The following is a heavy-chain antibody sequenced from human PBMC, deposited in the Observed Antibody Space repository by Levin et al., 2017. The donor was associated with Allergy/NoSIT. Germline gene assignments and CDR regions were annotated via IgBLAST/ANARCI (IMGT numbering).Heavy chain of an antibody. D-gene: IGHD1-26*01. Sequence: SETLSLTCAVSGGSISSHTWWSWVRQPPGKGLEWIGEIYHTGTTNYNPSLKSRVTISVDKSKNHFSLQLTSVTAADTAVYYCASRIGTPMNPPSWGQGTLVTVSS. J-gene: IGHJ4*02. CDR3: ASRIGTPMNPPS. CDR1: GGSISSHTW. CDR2: IYHTGTT. V-gene: IGHV4-4*02.